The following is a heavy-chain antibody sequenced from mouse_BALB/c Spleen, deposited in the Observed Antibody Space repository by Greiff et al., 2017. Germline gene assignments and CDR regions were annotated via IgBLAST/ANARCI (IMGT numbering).Heavy chain of an antibody. Sequence: EVQVVESGGGLVQPKGSLKLSCAASGFTFNTYAMNWVRQAPGKGLEWVARIRSKSNNYATYYADSVKDRFTISRDDSQSMLYLQMNNLKTEDTAMYYCVRQRDGAMDYWGQGTSVTVSS. CDR3: VRQRDGAMDY. V-gene: IGHV10-1*02. CDR2: IRSKSNNYAT. J-gene: IGHJ4*01. D-gene: IGHD3-1*01. CDR1: GFTFNTYA.